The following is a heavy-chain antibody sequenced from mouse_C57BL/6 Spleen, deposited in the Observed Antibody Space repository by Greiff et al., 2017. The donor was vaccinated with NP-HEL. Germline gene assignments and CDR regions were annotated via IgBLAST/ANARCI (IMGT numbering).Heavy chain of an antibody. CDR1: GYTFTSYW. CDR2: INPSNGGT. Sequence: QVHVKQPGTELVKPGASVKLSCKASGYTFTSYWMHWVKQRPGQGLEWIGNINPSNGGTNYNEKFKSKATLTVDKSSSTAYMQLSSLTSEDSAVYYCASTVVAHWYFDVWGTGTTVTVSS. J-gene: IGHJ1*03. CDR3: ASTVVAHWYFDV. D-gene: IGHD1-1*01. V-gene: IGHV1-53*01.